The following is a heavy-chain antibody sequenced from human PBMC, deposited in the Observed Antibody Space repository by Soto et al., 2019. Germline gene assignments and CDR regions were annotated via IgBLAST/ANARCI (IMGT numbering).Heavy chain of an antibody. D-gene: IGHD2-2*01. CDR1: GFTFINYA. CDR3: ARKILGSTSRPNYWYFDL. CDR2: ISGGGDAA. J-gene: IGHJ2*01. V-gene: IGHV3-23*01. Sequence: EVHLLESGGGLVQPGGSLRLSCAGSGFTFINYAMNWVRQAPGKGLEWVSSISGGGDAAFFPDSVRGRFTISRDNSQNTVTLQMNSLGVDDTVVYYCARKILGSTSRPNYWYFDLWGRGTLVTVSS.